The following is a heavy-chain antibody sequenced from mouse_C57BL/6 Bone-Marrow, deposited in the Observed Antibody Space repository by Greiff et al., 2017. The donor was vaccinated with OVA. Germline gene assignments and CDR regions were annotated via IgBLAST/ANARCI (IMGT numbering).Heavy chain of an antibody. CDR3: ARSELNWYFDV. CDR1: GYTFTSYW. V-gene: IGHV1-64*01. J-gene: IGHJ1*03. Sequence: QVQLQQSGAELVKPGASVKLSCKASGYTFTSYWMHWVKQRPGQGLEWIGMIHPNSGSTNYNEKFKSKATLTVDKSSSTAYMQLSSLTSEDSAVYYCARSELNWYFDVWGTGTTVTVSS. CDR2: IHPNSGST.